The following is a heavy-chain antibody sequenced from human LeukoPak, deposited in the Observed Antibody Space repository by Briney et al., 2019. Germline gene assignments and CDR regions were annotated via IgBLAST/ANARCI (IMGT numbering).Heavy chain of an antibody. CDR2: IKEDGSER. CDR1: GFTFSNYW. J-gene: IGHJ4*02. Sequence: GGSLRLSCAASGFTFSNYWMNWVRQAPRKGLEWVANIKEDGSERIYVDSVKGRFTISRDNSKNSLYLQINNLRAEDTAVYYCTRNRGTDYWGQGTLVTVSS. CDR3: TRNRGTDY. V-gene: IGHV3-7*01.